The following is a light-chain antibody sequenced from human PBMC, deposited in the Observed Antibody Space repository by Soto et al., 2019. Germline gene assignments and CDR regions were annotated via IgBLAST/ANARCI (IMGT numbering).Light chain of an antibody. V-gene: IGLV2-14*01. CDR2: EIN. CDR3: SSYTSSSTLV. CDR1: SSDVGGYNY. Sequence: QSVLTQPASVSGSPGQSITISCTGTSSDVGGYNYVSWYQQHPGKAPKLMIYEINNWPSGVSDRFSGSKSGNTASLTISGLRAEDEADYYCSSYTSSSTLVFGGGTKVTVL. J-gene: IGLJ3*02.